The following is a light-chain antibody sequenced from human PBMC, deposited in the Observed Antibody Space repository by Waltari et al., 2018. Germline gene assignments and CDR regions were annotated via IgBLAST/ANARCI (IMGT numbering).Light chain of an antibody. J-gene: IGLJ2*01. Sequence: QSVLTQPPSVSAAPGQKVTISCSGSSPNIGNNYVSWYQQFPGTAPKLLIYENNKRPPGTPDRFSGSKSGTSATLDIHGLQTGDEANYYCGTWDSSLSVGVLGGGTKVTVL. CDR3: GTWDSSLSVGV. CDR2: ENN. V-gene: IGLV1-51*01. CDR1: SPNIGNNY.